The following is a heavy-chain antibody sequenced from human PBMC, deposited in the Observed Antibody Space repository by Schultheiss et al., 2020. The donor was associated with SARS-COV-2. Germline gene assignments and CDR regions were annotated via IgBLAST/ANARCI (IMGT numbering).Heavy chain of an antibody. Sequence: SVKVSCKASGGTFSSSAITWVRQAPGQGLEWMGGFIPTFGTANYAQKFQGRVTITADESTSTAYMELSSLRAEDTAVYYCARIDSSGWTGGFDYWGQGTLVTVSS. CDR2: FIPTFGTA. J-gene: IGHJ4*02. D-gene: IGHD6-19*01. CDR3: ARIDSSGWTGGFDY. CDR1: GGTFSSSA. V-gene: IGHV1-69*13.